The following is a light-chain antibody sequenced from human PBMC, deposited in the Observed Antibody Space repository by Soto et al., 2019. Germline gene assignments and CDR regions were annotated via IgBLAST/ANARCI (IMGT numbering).Light chain of an antibody. CDR1: QSVSSN. J-gene: IGKJ2*01. V-gene: IGKV3-15*01. CDR3: QQYNNWPPGT. CDR2: GAS. Sequence: EIVMTQSPATLSVSPGERDTLSCRASQSVSSNLAWYQQIPGQAPRLLIYGASTRATGIPARFSGSGSGTEFTLTISSLQSEDFAVYYCQQYNNWPPGTFGQGTKLEIK.